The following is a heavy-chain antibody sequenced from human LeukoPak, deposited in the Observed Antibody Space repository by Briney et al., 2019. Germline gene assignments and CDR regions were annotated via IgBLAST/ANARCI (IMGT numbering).Heavy chain of an antibody. V-gene: IGHV4-39*07. D-gene: IGHD3-22*01. CDR3: ARDGVMSSGYDY. J-gene: IGHJ4*02. CDR1: GGSISSSSYY. Sequence: SETLSLTCTVSGGSISSSSYYWGWIRQPPGKGLEWIGSIYYSGSTYYNPSLKSRVTISVDTSKNQFSLKLSSVTAADTAVYYCARDGVMSSGYDYWGQGTLVTVSS. CDR2: IYYSGST.